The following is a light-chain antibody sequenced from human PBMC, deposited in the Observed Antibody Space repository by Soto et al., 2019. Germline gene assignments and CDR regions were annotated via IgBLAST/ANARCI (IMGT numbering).Light chain of an antibody. V-gene: IGKV3-11*01. CDR1: QSVSSN. CDR2: DAS. CDR3: QQRSNWPPIT. Sequence: EIVMPQSPATLSVSPGERATLSCRASQSVSSNLAWYQQKPGQAPRLLIYDASNRATGIPARFSGSGSGTDFTLTISSLEPEDFAVYYCQQRSNWPPITFGGGTKVDIK. J-gene: IGKJ4*01.